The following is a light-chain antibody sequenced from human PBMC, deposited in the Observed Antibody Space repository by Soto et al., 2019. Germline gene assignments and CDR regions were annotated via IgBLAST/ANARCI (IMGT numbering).Light chain of an antibody. CDR1: SSDVGNYNF. V-gene: IGLV2-14*01. J-gene: IGLJ1*01. CDR3: SSYTSNNTYV. CDR2: DVD. Sequence: QSVLTRPASVSGSPGQSIAISCTGTSSDVGNYNFVSWYQQHPGKAPKLMIYDVDDRPSGISNRFSGSKSGNTASLTISGLQAEDEADYYCSSYTSNNTYVFGTGTKVTVL.